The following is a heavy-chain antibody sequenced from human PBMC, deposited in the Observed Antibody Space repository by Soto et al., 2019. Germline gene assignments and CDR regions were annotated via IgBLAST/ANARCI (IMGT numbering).Heavy chain of an antibody. CDR1: GVDFNTFG. J-gene: IGHJ6*02. CDR3: ARDPSYDSTGPAWGYYYGMDA. Sequence: QVQLVESGGGVVQPGGSLRLSCTVSGVDFNTFGMHWVRQSPGKGLEWVAVIWFDGTNKYYADSVKGRFTISRDISKSTLHLQMNRLRAEDTAVYYCARDPSYDSTGPAWGYYYGMDAWGQGTTVTVSS. V-gene: IGHV3-33*01. CDR2: IWFDGTNK. D-gene: IGHD3-16*01.